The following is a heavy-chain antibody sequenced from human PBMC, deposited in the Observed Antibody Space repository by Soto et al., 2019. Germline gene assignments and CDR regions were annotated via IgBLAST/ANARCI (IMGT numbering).Heavy chain of an antibody. CDR2: IYYSGST. V-gene: IGHV4-39*01. D-gene: IGHD3-3*01. CDR1: GGSISSSSYY. Sequence: SSETLSLTCTVSGGSISSSSYYWGWIRQPPGKGLEWIGSIYYSGSTYYNPSLKSRVTISVDTSKNQFSLKLSSVTAADTAVYYCARHEERITIFGVVIMNLFDYWGQGTLVTVSS. J-gene: IGHJ4*02. CDR3: ARHEERITIFGVVIMNLFDY.